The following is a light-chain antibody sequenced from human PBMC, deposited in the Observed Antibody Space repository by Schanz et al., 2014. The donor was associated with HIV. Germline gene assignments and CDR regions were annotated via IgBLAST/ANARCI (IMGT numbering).Light chain of an antibody. CDR2: DNN. CDR1: SSNIGAGYD. CDR3: QSYDGTLKAVV. V-gene: IGLV1-40*01. Sequence: QSVLTQPPSVSGAPGQRVTMSCTGSSSNIGAGYDVHWYQQVPGTAPTLLIYDNNHRPSGVPDRFSVSKSGALASLEIFGLRSEDEADYYCQSYDGTLKAVVVGGGTKLTVL. J-gene: IGLJ2*01.